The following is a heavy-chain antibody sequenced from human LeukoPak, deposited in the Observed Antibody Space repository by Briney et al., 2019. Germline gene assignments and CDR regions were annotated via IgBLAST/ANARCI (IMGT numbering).Heavy chain of an antibody. CDR2: HYPGDSDT. J-gene: IGHJ4*02. CDR3: ARSLGDCSGGSCYSWVLY. D-gene: IGHD2-15*01. V-gene: IGHV5-51*01. Sequence: GESLKISCQGSGYSFTSYWIGWVRHMTGKGLEWMGTHYPGDSDTRYSPSFQGRVTISADKSISTAYLQWSSLKASDTAMYYCARSLGDCSGGSCYSWVLYWGQGTLGTVSA. CDR1: GYSFTSYW.